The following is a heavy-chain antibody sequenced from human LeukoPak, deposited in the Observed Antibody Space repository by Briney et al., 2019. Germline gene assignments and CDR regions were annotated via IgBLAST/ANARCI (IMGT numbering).Heavy chain of an antibody. CDR2: IKQDGSEK. D-gene: IGHD3-16*02. V-gene: IGHV3-7*01. J-gene: IGHJ4*02. CDR3: AREGGVIVLDY. CDR1: GFTFSSYW. Sequence: GGSLRLSCAASGFTFSSYWMSWVRQAPGKGMEWVANIKQDGSEKYYVDSVKGRFTISRDNAKNSLYLQMNSLRAEDTAVYYCAREGGVIVLDYWGQGTLVTVSS.